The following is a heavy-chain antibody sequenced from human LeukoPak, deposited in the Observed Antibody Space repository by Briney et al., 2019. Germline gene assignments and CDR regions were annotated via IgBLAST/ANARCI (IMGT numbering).Heavy chain of an antibody. D-gene: IGHD4-17*01. CDR2: ISGSGGST. CDR1: GFTFSSYS. V-gene: IGHV3-23*01. Sequence: GGSLRLSCAASGFTFSSYSMNWVRQAPGKGLEWVSAISGSGGSTYYADSVKGRFTISRDNSKNTLYLQMNSLRAEDTAVYYCAKGSTVTTRGFGDYWGQGTLVTVSS. CDR3: AKGSTVTTRGFGDY. J-gene: IGHJ4*02.